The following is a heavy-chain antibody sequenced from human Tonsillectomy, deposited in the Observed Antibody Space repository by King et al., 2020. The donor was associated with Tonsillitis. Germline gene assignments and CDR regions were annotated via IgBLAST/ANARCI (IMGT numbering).Heavy chain of an antibody. Sequence: VQLVESGGGVVRPGGSLRLSCAASGVSFGDYGMSWVRQAPGKGLEWVSGINWNGGKTGYAGSVKGRFTISRDNAKKSLYLQMNSLKAEDTAFYYCAREPVATVTHCWYFDLWGRGTLVTVSS. CDR1: GVSFGDYG. D-gene: IGHD6-19*01. J-gene: IGHJ2*01. CDR2: INWNGGKT. CDR3: AREPVATVTHCWYFDL. V-gene: IGHV3-20*04.